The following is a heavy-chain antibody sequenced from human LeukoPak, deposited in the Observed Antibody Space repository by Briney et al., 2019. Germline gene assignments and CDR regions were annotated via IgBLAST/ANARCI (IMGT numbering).Heavy chain of an antibody. Sequence: SETLSLTCTVSGGSISSYYWSWIRQPPGKGLEWIGEINHSGSTNYNPSLKSRVTISVDTSKNQFSLKLSSVTAADTAVYYCARGRIAAAAGFDYWGQGTLVTVSS. CDR3: ARGRIAAAAGFDY. D-gene: IGHD6-13*01. V-gene: IGHV4-34*01. J-gene: IGHJ4*02. CDR2: INHSGST. CDR1: GGSISSYY.